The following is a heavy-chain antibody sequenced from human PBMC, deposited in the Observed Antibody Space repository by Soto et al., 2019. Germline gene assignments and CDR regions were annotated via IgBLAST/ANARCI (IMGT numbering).Heavy chain of an antibody. Sequence: EVQLLESGGGLVQPGGSLRLSCAASGFTFSSYAMSWVRQAPGKGLEWVSAISGSGGSTYYADSVKGRFTISRDNSKNTLYLQMNSLRAEDRAVYYCAKDPPYGYCSGGSCYSGLNSFDPWGQGTLVTVSS. CDR2: ISGSGGST. D-gene: IGHD2-15*01. CDR1: GFTFSSYA. J-gene: IGHJ5*02. V-gene: IGHV3-23*01. CDR3: AKDPPYGYCSGGSCYSGLNSFDP.